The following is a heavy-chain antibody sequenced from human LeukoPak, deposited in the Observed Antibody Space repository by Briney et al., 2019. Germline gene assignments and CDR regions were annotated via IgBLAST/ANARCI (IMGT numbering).Heavy chain of an antibody. Sequence: GGSLRLSCAGSGFIYSSYAMSWVRQAPGKGLEWASTISHGGGSTYYADSVKGRFTISRDNSKNTLYLQMNSLRVEDTAEYYCANGGSGLDYFDYWGQGTLVTVTS. CDR3: ANGGSGLDYFDY. CDR2: ISHGGGST. J-gene: IGHJ4*02. CDR1: GFIYSSYA. V-gene: IGHV3-23*01. D-gene: IGHD3-10*01.